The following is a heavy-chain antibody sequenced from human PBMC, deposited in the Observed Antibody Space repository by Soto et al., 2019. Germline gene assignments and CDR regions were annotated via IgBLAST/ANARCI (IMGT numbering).Heavy chain of an antibody. V-gene: IGHV1-69*08. CDR1: GGTLSSYT. D-gene: IGHD3-22*01. J-gene: IGHJ3*02. Sequence: QVQLVQSGAEVKKPGSSVKVSCKASGGTLSSYTISWVRQAPGQGLEWMGRIIPILGIANYAQKFQGRVTITADKSTSTAYMELSSLRSEDTAVYYCAREYYDSSGYPGAFDIWGQGTMVTVSS. CDR2: IIPILGIA. CDR3: AREYYDSSGYPGAFDI.